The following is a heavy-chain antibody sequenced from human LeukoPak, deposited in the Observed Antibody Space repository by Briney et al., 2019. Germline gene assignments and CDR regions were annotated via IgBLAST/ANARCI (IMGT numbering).Heavy chain of an antibody. D-gene: IGHD4-17*01. Sequence: SETLSLTCSVSGGSINSNNFYWGWIRQPPGKGLEWIGSISYSGSTYYNPSLKSRVTISLDTSKNQFSLKVSSVTAADTAVYYCAHKDYGDDDAFDIWGQGTMVTVSS. CDR2: ISYSGST. CDR1: GGSINSNNFY. V-gene: IGHV4-39*07. CDR3: AHKDYGDDDAFDI. J-gene: IGHJ3*02.